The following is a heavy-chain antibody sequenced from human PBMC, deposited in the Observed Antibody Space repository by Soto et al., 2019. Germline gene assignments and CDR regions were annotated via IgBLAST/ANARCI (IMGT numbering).Heavy chain of an antibody. CDR3: AKVDTAMGYYYYGMDV. V-gene: IGHV3-30*18. J-gene: IGHJ6*02. CDR1: GFTFSSYG. Sequence: QVQLVESGGGVVQPGRSLRLSCAASGFTFSSYGMHWVRQAPGKGLEWVAGISYDGSNKYYADSVKGRFTISRDNPKNTLYLQMNSLRAEDTAVYYCAKVDTAMGYYYYGMDVWGQGTTVTVSS. D-gene: IGHD5-18*01. CDR2: ISYDGSNK.